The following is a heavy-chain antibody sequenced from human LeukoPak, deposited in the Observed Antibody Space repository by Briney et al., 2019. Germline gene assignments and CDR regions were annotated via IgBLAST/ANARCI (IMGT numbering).Heavy chain of an antibody. V-gene: IGHV5-51*01. D-gene: IGHD3-9*01. Sequence: GESLKISCKGSGYSFASYWIAWVRQMPGKGLEWLGIIYTGDSDTRYRPAFQGQVTFSVDKSISTAYLQWSSLKASDTAMYYCARQVDYNILTGYHKGQLDYWGQGTLVTVSS. CDR2: IYTGDSDT. J-gene: IGHJ4*02. CDR3: ARQVDYNILTGYHKGQLDY. CDR1: GYSFASYW.